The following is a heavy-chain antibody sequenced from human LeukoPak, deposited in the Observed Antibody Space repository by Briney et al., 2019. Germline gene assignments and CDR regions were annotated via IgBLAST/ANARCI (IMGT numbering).Heavy chain of an antibody. J-gene: IGHJ4*02. D-gene: IGHD4-17*01. Sequence: AGGSLRLSCAASGFTFSSYDMHWVRQAPGKGLEWVAFIRYDASNKYYADSVKGRFTISRDNSKNTLYLQMNSLRAEDTAVYYCAKFLDYGPDYWGQGTLVTVSS. V-gene: IGHV3-30*02. CDR1: GFTFSSYD. CDR2: IRYDASNK. CDR3: AKFLDYGPDY.